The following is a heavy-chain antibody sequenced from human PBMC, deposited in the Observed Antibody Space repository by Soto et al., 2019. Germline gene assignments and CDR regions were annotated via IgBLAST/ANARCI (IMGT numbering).Heavy chain of an antibody. V-gene: IGHV1-18*04. CDR3: ARDSYSSSSPFYYYYGMDV. CDR1: GYTFTSYG. Sequence: ASVKVSCKASGYTFTSYGISWVRQAPGQGLEWMGWISAYNGNTNYAQKLQGRVTMTTDTSTSTAYMELRSLRSDDTAVYYCARDSYSSSSPFYYYYGMDVWGQGTTVTVPS. D-gene: IGHD6-6*01. J-gene: IGHJ6*02. CDR2: ISAYNGNT.